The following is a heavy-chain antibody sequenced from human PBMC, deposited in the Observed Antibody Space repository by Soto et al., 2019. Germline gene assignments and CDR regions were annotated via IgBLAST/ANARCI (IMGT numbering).Heavy chain of an antibody. CDR3: ARDHIVVVPAAIYYYYYYGMDV. V-gene: IGHV1-3*01. D-gene: IGHD2-2*01. J-gene: IGHJ6*02. CDR1: GYTFTSYA. Sequence: QVPLVQSGAEVKKPGASVKVSCKASGYTFTSYAMHWVRQAPGQRLEWMGWINAGNGNTKYSQKFQGRVTITRDTSASTAYMELSSLRSEDTAVYYCARDHIVVVPAAIYYYYYYGMDVWGQGTTVTVSS. CDR2: INAGNGNT.